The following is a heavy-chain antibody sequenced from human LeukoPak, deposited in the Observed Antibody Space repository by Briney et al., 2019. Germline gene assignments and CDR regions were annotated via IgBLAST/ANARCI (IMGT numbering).Heavy chain of an antibody. CDR2: IKSKTDGGTT. D-gene: IGHD3-10*01. CDR3: ARDTHRRFGEFTSPYDSHGGLPHY. J-gene: IGHJ4*02. Sequence: GGSLRLSCAASGFTFSNAWMSWVRQAPGKGPEWVGRIKSKTDGGTTDYAAPVKGRFTISSDDSKNTLYLQMNSLRAEDTAVYYCARDTHRRFGEFTSPYDSHGGLPHYWGQGTLVTVSS. V-gene: IGHV3-15*01. CDR1: GFTFSNAW.